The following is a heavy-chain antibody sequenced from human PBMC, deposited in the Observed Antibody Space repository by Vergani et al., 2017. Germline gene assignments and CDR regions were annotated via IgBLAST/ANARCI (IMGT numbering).Heavy chain of an antibody. D-gene: IGHD6-19*01. CDR3: ARFGGGIAVTGRAFDI. CDR1: GGSITSSSYY. Sequence: QLHLQESGPGLVKPSETLSLTCTVSGGSITSSSYYWGWIRQPPGKGLEWIGNIYHSGGAYYNPSLKGRVTISVDTSKNQFSLEVTSVTAADTAVYYCARFGGGIAVTGRAFDIWGQGTMVTVSA. J-gene: IGHJ3*02. CDR2: IYHSGGA. V-gene: IGHV4-39*01.